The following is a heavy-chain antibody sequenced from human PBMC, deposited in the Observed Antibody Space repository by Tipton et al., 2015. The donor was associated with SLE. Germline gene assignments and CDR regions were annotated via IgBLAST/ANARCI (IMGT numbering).Heavy chain of an antibody. Sequence: TLSLTCTVSGGSISSNDYYWSWIRQPAGKGLEWIGHVHTSGTTDYNPSLRSRVTMSVDPSKNQFSLKLRSVTAADTAVYYCARDDYSSGWDGDFDYWGQGTLVTVSS. J-gene: IGHJ4*02. D-gene: IGHD6-19*01. CDR3: ARDDYSSGWDGDFDY. V-gene: IGHV4-61*09. CDR1: GGSISSNDYY. CDR2: VHTSGTT.